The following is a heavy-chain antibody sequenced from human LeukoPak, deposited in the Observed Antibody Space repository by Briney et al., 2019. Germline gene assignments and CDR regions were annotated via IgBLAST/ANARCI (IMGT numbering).Heavy chain of an antibody. J-gene: IGHJ3*02. CDR3: ARAGWGYCSGGSCYSNAFDI. CDR1: GYTFTSYG. Sequence: ASVKVSCKASGYTFTSYGISWVRQAPGQGLEWMGWISAYNGNTNYAQKLQGRVTMTTDTSTSTAYMELGRLRSDDTAVYYCARAGWGYCSGGSCYSNAFDIWGQGTMVTVSS. V-gene: IGHV1-18*01. CDR2: ISAYNGNT. D-gene: IGHD2-15*01.